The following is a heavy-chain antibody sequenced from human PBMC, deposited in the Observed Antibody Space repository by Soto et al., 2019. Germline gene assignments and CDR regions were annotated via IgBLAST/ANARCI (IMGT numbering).Heavy chain of an antibody. D-gene: IGHD6-19*01. V-gene: IGHV3-7*03. CDR3: AREDASSGWYFHFDY. J-gene: IGHJ4*02. CDR1: GFTFSSYW. CDR2: IKQDGSEK. Sequence: GGSLRLSCAASGFTFSSYWMSRVRQAPGKGLEWVANIKQDGSEKYYVDSVKGRFTISRDNAKNSLYLQMNSLRAEDTAVYYCAREDASSGWYFHFDYWGQGTLVTVSS.